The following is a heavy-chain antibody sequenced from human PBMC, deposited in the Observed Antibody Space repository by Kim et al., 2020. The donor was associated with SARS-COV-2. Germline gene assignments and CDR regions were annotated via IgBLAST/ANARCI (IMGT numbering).Heavy chain of an antibody. CDR2: IYYSGST. V-gene: IGHV4-39*01. CDR1: GGSISSSSYY. CDR3: ARQRKQWLVQDAFDI. D-gene: IGHD6-19*01. Sequence: SETLSLTCTVSGGSISSSSYYWGWIRQPPGKGLEWIGCIYYSGSTYYNPSLKSRVTISVDTSKNQFSLKLSSVTAADTAVYYCARQRKQWLVQDAFDIWGQGTMFTVST. J-gene: IGHJ3*02.